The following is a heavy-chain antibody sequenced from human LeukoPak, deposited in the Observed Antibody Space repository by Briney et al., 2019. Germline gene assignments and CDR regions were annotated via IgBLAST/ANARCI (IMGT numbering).Heavy chain of an antibody. CDR1: GFTFSDFG. Sequence: GGSLRLSCVASGFTFSDFGMNWVRQAPGKGLEWVSYISSSGSTIYYADSVKGRFTISRDNAKNSLYLQMNSLGAEDTAVYYCARDSSGWLNYFDYWGQGTLVTVSS. V-gene: IGHV3-48*03. D-gene: IGHD6-19*01. CDR2: ISSSGSTI. J-gene: IGHJ4*02. CDR3: ARDSSGWLNYFDY.